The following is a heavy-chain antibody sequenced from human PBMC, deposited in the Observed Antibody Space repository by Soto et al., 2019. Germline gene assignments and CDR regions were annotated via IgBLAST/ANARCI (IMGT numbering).Heavy chain of an antibody. CDR1: GYTFINYY. CDR2: INPTGGST. CDR3: ARHLAAGDV. V-gene: IGHV1-46*01. J-gene: IGHJ4*02. Sequence: QVQLVQSGAEVKKPGASVKVSCKASGYTFINYYIHWARQAPGHGLEWMAIINPTGGSTNYAQKFQDRLNLTMDTSTSTVYMELSSLTAEDTAMYYCARHLAAGDVWGQGTMVTVSS. D-gene: IGHD2-8*02.